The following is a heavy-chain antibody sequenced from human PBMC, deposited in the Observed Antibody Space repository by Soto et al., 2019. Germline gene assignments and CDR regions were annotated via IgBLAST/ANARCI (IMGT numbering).Heavy chain of an antibody. D-gene: IGHD3-22*01. J-gene: IGHJ3*02. Sequence: ASVKVSCKASGYTFTSYGISWVRQAPGQGLEWMGWISAYNGNTNYAQKLQGRVTMTTDTSTSTAYMELRSLRSDDTAVYYCARVNVRYYDSSGYLRAFDIWGQGTLVTVSS. CDR2: ISAYNGNT. V-gene: IGHV1-18*01. CDR3: ARVNVRYYDSSGYLRAFDI. CDR1: GYTFTSYG.